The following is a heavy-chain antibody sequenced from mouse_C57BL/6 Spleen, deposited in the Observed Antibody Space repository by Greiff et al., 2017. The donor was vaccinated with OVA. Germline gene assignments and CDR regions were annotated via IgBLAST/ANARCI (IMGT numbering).Heavy chain of an antibody. CDR2: INPNNGGT. V-gene: IGHV1-22*01. D-gene: IGHD3-1*01. CDR1: GYTFTDYN. J-gene: IGHJ1*03. Sequence: EVKLVESGPELVKPGASVKMSCKASGYTFTDYNMHWVKQSHGKSLEWIGYINPNNGGTSYNQKFKGKATLTVNKSSSTAYMELRSLTSEDSAVYYCARGLYWYFDVWGTGTTVTVSS. CDR3: ARGLYWYFDV.